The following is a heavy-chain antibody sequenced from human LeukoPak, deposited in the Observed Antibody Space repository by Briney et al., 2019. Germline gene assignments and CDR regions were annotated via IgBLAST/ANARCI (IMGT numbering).Heavy chain of an antibody. V-gene: IGHV3-73*01. CDR1: GFTFSGSA. Sequence: PGGSLRLSCAASGFTFSGSAMHWVRQASGKGLEWVGRIRSKANNYATAYAASVKGRFTISRDDSKNTAYLRMNSLKTEDTAVYYCTRGEAAAPVWGQGTTVTVSS. CDR2: IRSKANNYAT. D-gene: IGHD6-13*01. J-gene: IGHJ6*02. CDR3: TRGEAAAPV.